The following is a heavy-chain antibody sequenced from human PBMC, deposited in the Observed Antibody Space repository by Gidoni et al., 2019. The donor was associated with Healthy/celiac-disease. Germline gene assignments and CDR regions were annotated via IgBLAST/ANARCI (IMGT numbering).Heavy chain of an antibody. CDR1: GFTFDDYT. D-gene: IGHD6-19*01. V-gene: IGHV3-43*01. J-gene: IGHJ4*02. CDR3: AKDITSVAGAFFED. CDR2: ISWDGGST. Sequence: EVQLVESGGVVVQPGGSLRLSCAASGFTFDDYTMHWVRQGPGKGLEWVSLISWDGGSTYYADSVEGRFTISRDNSKNSLYLQMNSLRTEDTALYYCAKDITSVAGAFFEDWGQGTLVTVSS.